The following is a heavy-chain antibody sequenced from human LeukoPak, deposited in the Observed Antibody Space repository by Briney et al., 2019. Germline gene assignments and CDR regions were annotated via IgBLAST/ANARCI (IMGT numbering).Heavy chain of an antibody. CDR2: IYWDDDK. V-gene: IGHV2-5*02. CDR3: ANRRGTSGWSEGYFDY. Sequence: ESGPTLVNPTQTLTLTCTFSGFSLSTSGVGVGWIRQPPGKAPEWLALIYWDDDKRYSPSRKSRLTITKDASKNQVVLTMTNVDPLDTATYYCANRRGTSGWSEGYFDYWGQGTLVTVSS. J-gene: IGHJ4*02. D-gene: IGHD6-19*01. CDR1: GFSLSTSGVG.